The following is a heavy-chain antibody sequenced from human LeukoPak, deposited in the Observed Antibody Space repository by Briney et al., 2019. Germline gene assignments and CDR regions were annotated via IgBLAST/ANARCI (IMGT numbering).Heavy chain of an antibody. V-gene: IGHV1-18*01. CDR1: GYTFTSYG. CDR3: ARRIVTMVRGVITYYFDY. Sequence: ASVKVSCKASGYTFTSYGISWVRQAPGQGLEWMGWISAYNGNTNYAQKLQGRVTMTTDTSTSTAYMELRSLRSDDTAVYYCARRIVTMVRGVITYYFDYWGQGTLVTVSS. CDR2: ISAYNGNT. D-gene: IGHD3-10*01. J-gene: IGHJ4*02.